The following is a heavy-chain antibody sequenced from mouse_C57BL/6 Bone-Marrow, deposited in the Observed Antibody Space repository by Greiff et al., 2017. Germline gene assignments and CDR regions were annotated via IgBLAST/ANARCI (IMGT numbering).Heavy chain of an antibody. J-gene: IGHJ3*01. Sequence: QVQLQQPGAELVKPGASVKLSCKASGYTFTSYWMHWVKQRPGQGLEWIGMFHPNSGSTNYNEKFKSKATLTVDKSSSTAYMQLSSLTSEDSAVYYCARHYGSSPFAYWGQGTLVTVSA. V-gene: IGHV1-64*01. CDR3: ARHYGSSPFAY. CDR1: GYTFTSYW. D-gene: IGHD1-1*01. CDR2: FHPNSGST.